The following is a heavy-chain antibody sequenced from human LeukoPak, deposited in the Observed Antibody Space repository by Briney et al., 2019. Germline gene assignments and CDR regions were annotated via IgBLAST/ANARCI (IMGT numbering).Heavy chain of an antibody. CDR3: ARDLGVWLGGYGMDV. D-gene: IGHD3-10*01. Sequence: GASVKVSCKASGGTFSSYAISWVRQAPGQGLEWMGGIIPIFGTANYAKKFQGRVTITADKSTSTAYMELSSLRSEDMAVYYCARDLGVWLGGYGMDVWGKGTTVTVSS. CDR1: GGTFSSYA. J-gene: IGHJ6*04. CDR2: IIPIFGTA. V-gene: IGHV1-69*06.